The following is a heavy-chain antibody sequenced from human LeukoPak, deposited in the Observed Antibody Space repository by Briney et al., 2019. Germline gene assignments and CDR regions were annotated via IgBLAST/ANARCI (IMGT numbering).Heavy chain of an antibody. Sequence: GGSLRLSCAASGFTFSSYEMNWVRQAPGKGLEWVSYISSSGSTIYYADSVKGRFTISRDNAKNSLYLQMNSLRAEDTAVYYCARVGVTPFMLLDYWGQGTLVTVSS. CDR2: ISSSGSTI. D-gene: IGHD3-10*01. CDR1: GFTFSSYE. J-gene: IGHJ4*02. V-gene: IGHV3-48*03. CDR3: ARVGVTPFMLLDY.